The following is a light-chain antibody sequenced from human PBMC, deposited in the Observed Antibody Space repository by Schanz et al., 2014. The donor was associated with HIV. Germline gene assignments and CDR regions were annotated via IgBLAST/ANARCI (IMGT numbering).Light chain of an antibody. CDR1: SSNIGAGYD. CDR2: DDN. CDR3: QSFDRRMRGLL. V-gene: IGLV1-40*01. Sequence: QSVLTQPPSLSGAPGQRVSLSCNGSSSNIGAGYDVHWYQQFPGTAPRLLIFDDNSRPSGVPDRFSGSKSGTSASLAITGLQADDEVDYYCQSFDRRMRGLLFGGGTKLTVL. J-gene: IGLJ2*01.